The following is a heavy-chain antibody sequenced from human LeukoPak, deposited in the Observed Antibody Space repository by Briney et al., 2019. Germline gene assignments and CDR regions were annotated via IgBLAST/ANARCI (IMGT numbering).Heavy chain of an antibody. CDR2: LGTNGDA. CDR3: AREWRGIASHFHGMDV. D-gene: IGHD6-6*01. V-gene: IGHV3-13*01. Sequence: PGGSLRLSCVASGFSFRTYDMYWVRQAAGRGLEWVSALGTNGDAYYLGSVRGRFTISRENAKNSLYLQMNSLGVEDTAVYYCAREWRGIASHFHGMDVWGQGTTVTVSS. CDR1: GFSFRTYD. J-gene: IGHJ6*02.